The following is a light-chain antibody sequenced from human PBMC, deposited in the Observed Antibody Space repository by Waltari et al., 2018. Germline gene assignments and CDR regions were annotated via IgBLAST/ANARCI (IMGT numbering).Light chain of an antibody. CDR1: QSFSGR. CDR2: EAS. V-gene: IGKV1-5*03. J-gene: IGKJ4*01. Sequence: TCRAMQSFSGRLAWYQQKPGKAPKLLIYEASILESGVPSRFSGSGSGTEFTLTISSLQPDDFATYYCQQCNDYPLTFGGGTKVEI. CDR3: QQCNDYPLT.